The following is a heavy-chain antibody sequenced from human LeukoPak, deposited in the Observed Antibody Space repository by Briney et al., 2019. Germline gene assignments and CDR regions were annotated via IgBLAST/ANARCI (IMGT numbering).Heavy chain of an antibody. J-gene: IGHJ4*02. CDR1: GFTFSSYA. V-gene: IGHV3-23*01. Sequence: PGGSLRLSCAASGFTFSSYAMSWVRQAPGKGLEWVSAINNDGDSTYSADSVKGRFTVSRDNSKNTLYLQMNSLRDEDTAVYYCARGDYWGQGTLVTVSS. CDR2: INNDGDST. D-gene: IGHD3-16*01. CDR3: ARGDY.